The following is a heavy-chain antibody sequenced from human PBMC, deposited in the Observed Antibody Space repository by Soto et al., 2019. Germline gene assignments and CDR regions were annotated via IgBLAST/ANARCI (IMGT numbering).Heavy chain of an antibody. CDR2: ISAYNGNT. D-gene: IGHD6-19*01. J-gene: IGHJ6*02. Sequence: QVQLVQSGAEVKKPGASVKVSCKASGYTFTTYVISWVRQAPGQGLEWMGWISAYNGNTNYAQKIQGRVTMTTDTSTSTAYMELRSLRSDDTAVYYCARQQWLYYYYGMDVWGQGTTVTVSS. CDR3: ARQQWLYYYYGMDV. CDR1: GYTFTTYV. V-gene: IGHV1-18*01.